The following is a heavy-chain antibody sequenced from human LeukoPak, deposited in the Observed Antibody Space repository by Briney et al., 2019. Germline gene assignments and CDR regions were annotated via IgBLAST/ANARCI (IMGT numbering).Heavy chain of an antibody. CDR1: GGSISTYY. Sequence: SETLSLTCSVSGGSISTYYWSWIRQPPGKGLEWIGYIYYSGSTNYNPSLKSRVTISVDTSKNQFSLKLSSVTAADTAVYYCATRVSGVVVAPYWYFDLWGRGTLVTVSS. V-gene: IGHV4-59*01. CDR3: ATRVSGVVVAPYWYFDL. CDR2: IYYSGST. D-gene: IGHD2-15*01. J-gene: IGHJ2*01.